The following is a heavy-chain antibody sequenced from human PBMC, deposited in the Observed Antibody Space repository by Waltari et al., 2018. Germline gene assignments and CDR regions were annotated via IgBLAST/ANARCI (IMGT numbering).Heavy chain of an antibody. V-gene: IGHV3-11*01. CDR1: GFTFSDYY. D-gene: IGHD5-18*01. CDR2: IRSSGSTI. Sequence: QVQLVESGGGLVKPGGSLRLSCTASGFTFSDYYMRWIRTAPGKGLEWVSYIRSSGSTIYYAYSLKGRLAISRDNAKNSLYLQMNSLRAEDTAVYYCARGHTAMARTKFDYWGQGTLVTVSS. J-gene: IGHJ4*02. CDR3: ARGHTAMARTKFDY.